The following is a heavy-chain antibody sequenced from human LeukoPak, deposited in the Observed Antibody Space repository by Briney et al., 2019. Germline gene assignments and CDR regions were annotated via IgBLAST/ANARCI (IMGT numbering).Heavy chain of an antibody. D-gene: IGHD2-2*01. CDR1: GFTFSSYA. J-gene: IGHJ4*02. Sequence: GGSLRLSCAASGFTFSSYAMSWVRQAPGKGLEWVSIISGGGGSTYYADSVKGRFTISRDNSKNTLYLQMNSLRAEDTAVYYCAKGVGYCSSTSCQLFDYWGQGTLVTVSS. CDR2: ISGGGGST. V-gene: IGHV3-23*01. CDR3: AKGVGYCSSTSCQLFDY.